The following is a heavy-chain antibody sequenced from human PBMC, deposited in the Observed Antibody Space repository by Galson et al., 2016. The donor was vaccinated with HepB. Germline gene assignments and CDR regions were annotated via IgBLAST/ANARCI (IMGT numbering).Heavy chain of an antibody. CDR3: ARLSCPNGVCYPRNYFDY. J-gene: IGHJ4*02. V-gene: IGHV5-51*01. Sequence: QSGAEVKKPGDSLKISCKGSAYIFTNYWIAWVRQMPGKGLESMGIIYPGDSDTRYSPSIQGQVTISADKSISTAYLQWSSLKASDTAMYYCARLSCPNGVCYPRNYFDYWGQGTLVTVSS. CDR2: IYPGDSDT. D-gene: IGHD2-8*01. CDR1: AYIFTNYW.